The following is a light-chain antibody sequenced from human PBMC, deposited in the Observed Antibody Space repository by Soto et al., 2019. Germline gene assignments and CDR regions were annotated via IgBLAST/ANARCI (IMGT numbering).Light chain of an antibody. CDR3: MLYMGSGTYV. CDR1: SGSVSTNYY. V-gene: IGLV8-61*01. CDR2: STN. J-gene: IGLJ1*01. Sequence: VLTQEPWLSVSPGGTVTLTCGLSSGSVSTNYYPSWYQQTPGQAPRTLIYSTNTRSSGVPDRFSGSILGNKAALTITGAQADDDSDYYCMLYMGSGTYVFGIGTNV.